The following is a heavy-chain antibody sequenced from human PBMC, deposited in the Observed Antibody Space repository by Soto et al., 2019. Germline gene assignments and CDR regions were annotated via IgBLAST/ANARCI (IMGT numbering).Heavy chain of an antibody. Sequence: SETLSLTCAVSGGSISSGGYSWSWIRQPPGKGLEWIGYIYHSGSTYYNPSLKSRVTISVDTSKNQFSLKLSSVTAADTAVYYCARGSVDDSSGYYPPVFDYWGQGTLVTVSS. CDR1: GGSISSGGYS. J-gene: IGHJ4*02. V-gene: IGHV4-30-2*01. CDR2: IYHSGST. D-gene: IGHD3-22*01. CDR3: ARGSVDDSSGYYPPVFDY.